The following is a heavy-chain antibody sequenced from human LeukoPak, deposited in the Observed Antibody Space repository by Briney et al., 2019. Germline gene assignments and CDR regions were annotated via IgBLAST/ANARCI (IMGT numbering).Heavy chain of an antibody. Sequence: GASVKVSCKASGYTFSSYNMNWVRQAPGQGLEWMGWISAYNGNTNYAQKLQGRVTMTTDTSTSTAYMELRSLRSDDTAVYYCARLWFGELFFDYWGQGTLVTVSS. CDR2: ISAYNGNT. D-gene: IGHD3-10*01. J-gene: IGHJ4*02. CDR1: GYTFSSYN. V-gene: IGHV1-18*01. CDR3: ARLWFGELFFDY.